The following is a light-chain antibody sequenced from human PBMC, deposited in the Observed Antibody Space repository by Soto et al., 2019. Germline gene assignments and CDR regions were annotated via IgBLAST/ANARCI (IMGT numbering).Light chain of an antibody. CDR1: QSVSSSY. CDR3: QQYDTWPPA. J-gene: IGKJ2*01. Sequence: EIVLTQSPGTVSLSPGERATLSCRASQSVSSSYLAWYQQKPGQAPRLLIHGASSRATGIPDRFSGSESGTDFTLTISSLQAEDLAVFFCQQYDTWPPAFGQGTKVEIK. V-gene: IGKV3-20*01. CDR2: GAS.